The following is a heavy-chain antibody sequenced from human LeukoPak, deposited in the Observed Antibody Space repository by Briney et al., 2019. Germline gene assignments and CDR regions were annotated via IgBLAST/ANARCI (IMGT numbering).Heavy chain of an antibody. CDR3: ARAVIVVAAATQRNWFDP. V-gene: IGHV4-34*12. D-gene: IGHD2-15*01. Sequence: SETLSLTCAVYGGSFSGYYWSWIRQPPGKGLEWIGEIIHSGSTNYNPSLKSRVTISVDTSKNQFSLKLSSVTAADTAIYYCARAVIVVAAATQRNWFDPWGQGTLVTVSS. CDR2: IIHSGST. CDR1: GGSFSGYY. J-gene: IGHJ5*02.